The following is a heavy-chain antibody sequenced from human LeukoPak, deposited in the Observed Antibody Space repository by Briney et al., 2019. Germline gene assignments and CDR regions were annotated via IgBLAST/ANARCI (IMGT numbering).Heavy chain of an antibody. CDR2: INHSGST. V-gene: IGHV4-34*01. CDR3: ARRIYCSGGSCYEADY. CDR1: GGSFSGYY. J-gene: IGHJ4*02. D-gene: IGHD2-15*01. Sequence: SETLSLNCAVYGGSFSGYYWSWIRQPPGKGLEWIGEINHSGSTNYNPSLKSRVTISVDTSKNQFSLKLSSVTAADTAVYYCARRIYCSGGSCYEADYWGQGTLVTVSS.